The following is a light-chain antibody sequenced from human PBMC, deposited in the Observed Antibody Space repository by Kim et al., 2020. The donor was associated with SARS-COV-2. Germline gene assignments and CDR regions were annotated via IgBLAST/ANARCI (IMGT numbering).Light chain of an antibody. V-gene: IGLV2-14*03. CDR1: SSDVGGYDY. CDR3: SSFTGTSILGLL. CDR2: DVS. J-gene: IGLJ2*01. Sequence: QSALTQPASVSGSPGQSITISCAGTSSDVGGYDYVSWYQQHPGTAPKLIIFDVSIRPSGVSNRFSGSKSGNTASLTISGLQAEDEADYYCSSFTGTSILGLLFGGGTQLTVL.